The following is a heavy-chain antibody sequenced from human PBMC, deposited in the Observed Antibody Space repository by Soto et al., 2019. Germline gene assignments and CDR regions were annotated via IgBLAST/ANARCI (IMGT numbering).Heavy chain of an antibody. J-gene: IGHJ4*02. CDR1: GGSISSYY. D-gene: IGHD3-22*01. Sequence: PSETLSLTCTVSGGSISSYYWSWIRQPPGKGLEWIGYIYYSGSTNYNPSLKSRVTISVDTSKNQFSLKLSSVTAADTAVYYCASPRSGGYAGEFDYWGQGTLVPVSS. CDR2: IYYSGST. CDR3: ASPRSGGYAGEFDY. V-gene: IGHV4-59*01.